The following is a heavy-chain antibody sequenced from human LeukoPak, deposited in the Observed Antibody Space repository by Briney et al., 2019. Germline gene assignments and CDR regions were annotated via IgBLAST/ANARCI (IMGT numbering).Heavy chain of an antibody. D-gene: IGHD3-9*01. CDR3: ARRREYFDWFEANWFDP. V-gene: IGHV4-31*03. CDR1: GGSNSSGGYY. Sequence: SQTLSLTCTVSGGSNSSGGYYWSWIRQHPGKGLEWIGYIYYSESTYYNPSLKSRVTISVDTSKNQFSLKLSSVTAADTAVYYCARRREYFDWFEANWFDPWGQGTLVTVSS. J-gene: IGHJ5*02. CDR2: IYYSEST.